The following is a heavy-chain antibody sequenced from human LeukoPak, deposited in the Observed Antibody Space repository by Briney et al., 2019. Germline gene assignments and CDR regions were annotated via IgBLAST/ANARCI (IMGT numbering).Heavy chain of an antibody. D-gene: IGHD3-3*02. CDR3: ARDAF. J-gene: IGHJ4*02. CDR1: GYSFASFY. CDR2: VNPSGGST. Sequence: GASVKVSCKTSGYSFASFYIHWVRQAPGQGLEWMGMVNPSGGSTISAQKLQDRVNMTTDTSTRTVYMEMTGLTSDDTGIYYCARDAFWGQGTQVTVSS. V-gene: IGHV1-46*01.